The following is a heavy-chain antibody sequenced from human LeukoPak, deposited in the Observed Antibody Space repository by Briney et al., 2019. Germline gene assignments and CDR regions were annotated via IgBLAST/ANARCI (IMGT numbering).Heavy chain of an antibody. V-gene: IGHV3-23*01. D-gene: IGHD6-19*01. J-gene: IGHJ4*02. CDR2: ISGSGGSI. CDR3: AKGLYSSGWPDFDY. CDR1: GFTFSSYA. Sequence: GGSLRLSCAASGFTFSSYAMSWVRQAPGKGLEWVSAISGSGGSIYYADSVKGRFTISRDNSKNTLYLQMNSLRAEDTAVYYCAKGLYSSGWPDFDYWGQGTLVTVSS.